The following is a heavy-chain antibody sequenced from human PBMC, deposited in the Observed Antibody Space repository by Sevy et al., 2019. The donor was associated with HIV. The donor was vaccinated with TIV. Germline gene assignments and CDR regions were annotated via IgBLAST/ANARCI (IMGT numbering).Heavy chain of an antibody. J-gene: IGHJ4*02. CDR1: GFTFSYYS. Sequence: GGSLRLSCAASGFTFSYYSMSWVRQAPGKGLEWVANIKGDGSEIYYVDSVKGRFTISRDNAKNSLFLEMNSLRAEDTAVSYCARDLPPSATTVAHFDYWGRGTLVTVSS. D-gene: IGHD4-17*01. CDR2: IKGDGSEI. CDR3: ARDLPPSATTVAHFDY. V-gene: IGHV3-7*01.